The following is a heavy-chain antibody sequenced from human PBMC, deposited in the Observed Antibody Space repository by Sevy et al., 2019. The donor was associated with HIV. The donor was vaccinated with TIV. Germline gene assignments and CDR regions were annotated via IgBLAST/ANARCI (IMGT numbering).Heavy chain of an antibody. CDR1: GASISSTGYY. V-gene: IGHV4-39*01. CDR2: IRDSGST. J-gene: IGHJ4*02. CDR3: AGPFLTYNSGWTYFDF. D-gene: IGHD6-19*01. Sequence: SETLSLTCTVSGASISSTGYYWGWIRQPPGKGLEWIASIRDSGSTFYNLSLKSRVTISADTSKNQFSLKLNSVTAADTAIYHCAGPFLTYNSGWTYFDFWGQGTVVTVSS.